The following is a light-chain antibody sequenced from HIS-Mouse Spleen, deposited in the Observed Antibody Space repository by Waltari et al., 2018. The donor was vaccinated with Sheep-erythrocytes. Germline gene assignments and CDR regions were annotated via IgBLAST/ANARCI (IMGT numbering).Light chain of an antibody. CDR1: SSDVGGYNY. J-gene: IGLJ1*01. V-gene: IGLV2-11*01. CDR3: CSYAGSYNHV. Sequence: QSALTQPRSVSGSPGQSVTISCTGTSSDVGGYNYVSWYQQHPGKAPKLMIYDVSKRPSGVPVLFAGSKSGTTASLTISELQAEDEADYYCCSYAGSYNHVFATGTKVTVL. CDR2: DVS.